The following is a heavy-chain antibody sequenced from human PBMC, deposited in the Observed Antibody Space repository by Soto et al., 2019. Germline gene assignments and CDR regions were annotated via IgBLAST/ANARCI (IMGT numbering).Heavy chain of an antibody. D-gene: IGHD6-19*01. CDR2: INSDGSTT. J-gene: IGHJ4*02. CDR1: GFTFSSSW. Sequence: EVQLVESGGGLVQPGGSLRLSCAASGFTFSSSWMHWVRQPPGKGLVWVSRINSDGSTTNYADSVKGRFTISRDNAKNTLYLQMNSLRAEDTAEYYCARGPTGWYGYDYWGQGTLVIVSS. CDR3: ARGPTGWYGYDY. V-gene: IGHV3-74*01.